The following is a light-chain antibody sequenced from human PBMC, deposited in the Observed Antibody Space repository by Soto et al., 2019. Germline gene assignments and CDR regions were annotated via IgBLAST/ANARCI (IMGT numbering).Light chain of an antibody. CDR2: GAS. CDR3: QKYGSSPPIT. Sequence: EIVLTHSPGTLSVSPCDRVTLSVSASQSISINLAWYQHKPGQAPRLLIYGASYRATGIPDRFSGSGSWTDFTLSINRLEPEDFAVYYCQKYGSSPPITFGQGTRLEI. V-gene: IGKV3-20*01. J-gene: IGKJ5*01. CDR1: QSISIN.